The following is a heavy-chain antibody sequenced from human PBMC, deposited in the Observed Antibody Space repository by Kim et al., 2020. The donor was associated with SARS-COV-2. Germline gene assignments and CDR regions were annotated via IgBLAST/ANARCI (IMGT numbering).Heavy chain of an antibody. CDR3: ARHIAIIGAAGTGWFDP. Sequence: LKGRVTISVETSKNQLSLKLSSVTAADTAVYYCARHIAIIGAAGTGWFDPWGQGTLVTVSS. J-gene: IGHJ5*02. D-gene: IGHD6-13*01. V-gene: IGHV4-39*01.